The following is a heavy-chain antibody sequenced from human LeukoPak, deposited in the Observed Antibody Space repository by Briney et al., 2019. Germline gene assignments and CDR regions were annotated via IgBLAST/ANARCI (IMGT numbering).Heavy chain of an antibody. D-gene: IGHD3-10*01. CDR3: ARGGFGESFDY. CDR2: IGTAGDT. Sequence: GGSLRLSCAASGFTFSSYDMHWVRQAPGKGLEWVSAIGTAGDTYYPGSVKGRFTISRENAKNSLYLQMNSLRAGDTAVYYCARGGFGESFDYWGQGTLVTVSS. V-gene: IGHV3-13*01. J-gene: IGHJ4*02. CDR1: GFTFSSYD.